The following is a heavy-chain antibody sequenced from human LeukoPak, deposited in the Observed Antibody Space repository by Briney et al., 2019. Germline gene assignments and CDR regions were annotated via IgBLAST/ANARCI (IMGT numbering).Heavy chain of an antibody. J-gene: IGHJ4*02. CDR1: GFSLISYG. CDR3: AKRPSDYGDYVTYFDY. V-gene: IGHV3-30*18. D-gene: IGHD4-17*01. Sequence: GGSLRLSCAASGFSLISYGMHWVRQAPGKGLEWVGVISDDGRNKKYADSVKGRFTICRDNSKDTLYLQVNSLRDEDTAVYYCAKRPSDYGDYVTYFDYWGQGTLVTVSS. CDR2: ISDDGRNK.